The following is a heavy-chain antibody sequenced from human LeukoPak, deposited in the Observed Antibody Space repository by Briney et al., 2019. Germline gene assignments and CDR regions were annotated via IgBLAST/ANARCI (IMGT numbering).Heavy chain of an antibody. CDR2: IYTSGST. J-gene: IGHJ3*02. Sequence: KPSETLSLTCTVPGGSISSYYWSWIRQPAGKGLEWIGRIYTSGSTNYNPSLRRRVTISVDKSTKQFSLKRSSVTAADTAVYYCARGRGEDTIFGVVITDDAFDIWGQGTMVTVSS. V-gene: IGHV4-4*07. CDR1: GGSISSYY. CDR3: ARGRGEDTIFGVVITDDAFDI. D-gene: IGHD3-3*01.